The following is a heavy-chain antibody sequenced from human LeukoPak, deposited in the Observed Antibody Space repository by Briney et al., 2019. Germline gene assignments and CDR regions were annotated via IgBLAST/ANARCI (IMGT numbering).Heavy chain of an antibody. J-gene: IGHJ3*02. CDR1: GFTFDDYG. CDR3: ARDAGYSSGRYDAFDI. Sequence: PGGSLRLSCVASGFTFDDYGMSWVRQAPGQGLEWVSGINWSGGSTGYADSVKGRFTISRDNAKNSLYLQMNTLRAEDTALYYCARDAGYSSGRYDAFDIWGQGTLFTVSS. D-gene: IGHD6-19*01. CDR2: INWSGGST. V-gene: IGHV3-20*04.